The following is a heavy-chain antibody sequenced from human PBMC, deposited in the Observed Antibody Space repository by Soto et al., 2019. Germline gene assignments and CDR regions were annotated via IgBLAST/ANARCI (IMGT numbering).Heavy chain of an antibody. J-gene: IGHJ4*02. Sequence: GGSLRLSCAASGFRFSDYSMNWVRQAPGRGLEWVSYISSSSFTIHYADSVEGRFAISRDNAKNSLYLQMNSLRVEDTAVYYCARDYSDFGSGHFDYGGRGARVTVSS. CDR2: ISSSSFTI. CDR3: ARDYSDFGSGHFDY. V-gene: IGHV3-48*01. CDR1: GFRFSDYS. D-gene: IGHD3-3*01.